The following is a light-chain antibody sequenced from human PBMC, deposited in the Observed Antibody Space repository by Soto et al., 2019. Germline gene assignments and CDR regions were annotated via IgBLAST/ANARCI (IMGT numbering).Light chain of an antibody. CDR3: QKYNNGPPDT. J-gene: IGKJ2*01. Sequence: EIVMTQSPATLSVSPGERATLSCRASQSVSSNLAWYQQKPGQAPRLLIYGASTRATGIPARFSGSGSGTEFTLTLSSLQSEDFAVYYCQKYNNGPPDTFGQGTKLEIK. CDR2: GAS. CDR1: QSVSSN. V-gene: IGKV3-15*01.